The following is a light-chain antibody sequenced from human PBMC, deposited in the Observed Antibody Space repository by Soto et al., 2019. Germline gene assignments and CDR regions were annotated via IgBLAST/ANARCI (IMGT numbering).Light chain of an antibody. V-gene: IGKV1-39*01. CDR2: AAS. CDR1: QSIRGY. Sequence: DIKITQSPSSLTASVGDRVTITCRASQSIRGYLKWYREKPGKAPKILIYAASSLQSGVPSRFSGRGAGTGFTLTITSLQPEDFSTYYCQQSYSTTLTFGGGTKVDIK. J-gene: IGKJ4*01. CDR3: QQSYSTTLT.